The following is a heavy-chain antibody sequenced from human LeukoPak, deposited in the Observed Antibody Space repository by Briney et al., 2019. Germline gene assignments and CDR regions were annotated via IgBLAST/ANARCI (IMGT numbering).Heavy chain of an antibody. CDR1: GYPFISHD. Sequence: ASVKVSCKASGYPFISHDINWVRQATGQGLEWMGWMNPNSGNTGYAQRFQGRVTMTRNTSISTAYMEVSSLRSEDTAMYFCARGRGYSNGWFEADDYWGQGTLVTVSS. V-gene: IGHV1-8*01. D-gene: IGHD6-19*01. CDR3: ARGRGYSNGWFEADDY. J-gene: IGHJ4*02. CDR2: MNPNSGNT.